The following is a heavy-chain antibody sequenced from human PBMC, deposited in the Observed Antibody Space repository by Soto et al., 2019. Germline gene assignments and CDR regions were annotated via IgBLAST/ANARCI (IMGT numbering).Heavy chain of an antibody. J-gene: IGHJ4*02. D-gene: IGHD2-15*01. V-gene: IGHV4-61*01. CDR3: ARLNRAVTPRGDDR. Sequence: ASETLSLTCTVSGGSVSGGSYCWSWIRQPPGKGLEWIGYIWYTGSTNYNPSLRSRVTISVATSKTQFSLKLSSVTAADTAVYYCARLNRAVTPRGDDRWGQGTLVTVSS. CDR1: GGSVSGGSYC. CDR2: IWYTGST.